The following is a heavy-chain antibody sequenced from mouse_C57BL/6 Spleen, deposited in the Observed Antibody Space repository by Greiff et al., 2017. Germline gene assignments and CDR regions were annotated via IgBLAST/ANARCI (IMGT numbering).Heavy chain of an antibody. CDR1: GYTFTSYW. J-gene: IGHJ1*03. V-gene: IGHV1-74*01. D-gene: IGHD1-1*01. Sequence: QVHVKQPGAELVKPGASVKVSCKASGYTFTSYWMHWVKQRPGQGLEWIGRIHPSDSDTNYNQKFKGKATLTVDKSSSTAYMQLSSLTSEDSAVYYCAKDYGSSWYFDVWGTGTTVTVSS. CDR3: AKDYGSSWYFDV. CDR2: IHPSDSDT.